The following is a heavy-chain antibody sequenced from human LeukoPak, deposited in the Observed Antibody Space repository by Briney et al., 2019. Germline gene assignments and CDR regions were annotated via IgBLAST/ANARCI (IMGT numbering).Heavy chain of an antibody. V-gene: IGHV4-59*01. D-gene: IGHD3-10*01. CDR2: IYYSGST. CDR3: AEVRGVIITPRRDRYGMDV. J-gene: IGHJ6*02. Sequence: PSETLSLTCTVSGGSISSYYWSWIRQPPGKGLEWIGYIYYSGSTNYNPSLKSRVTISVDTSKNQFSLKLSSVTAADTAVYYCAEVRGVIITPRRDRYGMDVWGQGTTVTVSS. CDR1: GGSISSYY.